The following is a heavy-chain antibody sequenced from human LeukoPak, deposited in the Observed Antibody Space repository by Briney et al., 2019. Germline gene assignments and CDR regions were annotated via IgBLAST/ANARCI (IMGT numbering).Heavy chain of an antibody. V-gene: IGHV3-30-3*01. CDR2: ISYDGSNK. CDR3: ARTLTVTTDFDY. J-gene: IGHJ4*02. CDR1: GFTFSSYA. D-gene: IGHD4-17*01. Sequence: PGGSLRLSCAASGFTFSSYAMHWVRQAPGKGLEWVAVISYDGSNKYYSDSVKGRFTLSRDNSKNTLSLQMNSLRAEDTALYYCARTLTVTTDFDYWGQGTLVIVSS.